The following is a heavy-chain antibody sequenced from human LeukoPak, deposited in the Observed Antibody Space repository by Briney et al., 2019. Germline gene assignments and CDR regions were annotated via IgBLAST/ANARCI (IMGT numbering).Heavy chain of an antibody. J-gene: IGHJ4*01. CDR3: ARDWSGNDDYVER. CDR2: ITGGGDST. V-gene: IGHV3-23*01. D-gene: IGHD4/OR15-4a*01. CDR1: GFTFSSHA. Sequence: GGSLRLSCAASGFTFSSHAMSWVRQAPGKGLEWFSAITGGGDSTYYADSVKGRFTISRDNSKSTLYLQMNSLRAEDTAVYYCARDWSGNDDYVERWGHGTLVTVSS.